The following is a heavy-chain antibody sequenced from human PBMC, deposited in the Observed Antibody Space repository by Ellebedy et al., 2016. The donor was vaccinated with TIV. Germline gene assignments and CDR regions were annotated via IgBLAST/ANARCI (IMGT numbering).Heavy chain of an antibody. CDR3: ATDRGEGGLPSFFDS. J-gene: IGHJ4*02. CDR2: ISSNLHYL. Sequence: GESLKISCAASGFNFSGCSLNWVRQAPGKGLEWVSSISSNLHYLHYRDSVKGRFTISRDNAKNSLSLQMDSLRAAHTAVYYCATDRGEGGLPSFFDSWGQGTLVTVST. D-gene: IGHD3-10*01. CDR1: GFNFSGCS. V-gene: IGHV3-21*01.